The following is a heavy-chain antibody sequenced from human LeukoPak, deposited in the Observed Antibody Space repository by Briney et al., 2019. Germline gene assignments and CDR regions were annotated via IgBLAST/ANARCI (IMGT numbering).Heavy chain of an antibody. J-gene: IGHJ6*03. CDR1: GGSISSYY. CDR3: ARDSLVKGRDYMDV. CDR2: IYTSGST. Sequence: PSETLSLTCTVSGGSISSYYWSWIRQPAGKGLEWIGRIYTSGSTNYNPSLKSRVTMSVDTSKNQFSLKLSSVTAADTAVYYCARDSLVKGRDYMDVWGKGTTVTVSS. D-gene: IGHD3-9*01. V-gene: IGHV4-4*07.